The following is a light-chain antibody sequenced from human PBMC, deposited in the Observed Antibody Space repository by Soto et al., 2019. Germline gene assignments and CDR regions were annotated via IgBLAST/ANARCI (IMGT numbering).Light chain of an antibody. J-gene: IGKJ1*01. Sequence: DIQMTQSPSTLSASVGDRVTITCRASQSISSWLAWYQQKPGKAPKLLIYDASSLESGVPSRFSGSGSGTEFTLNISSLQSDDLATYSCQPYNSYPWTFGQRTKADIK. V-gene: IGKV1-5*01. CDR3: QPYNSYPWT. CDR2: DAS. CDR1: QSISSW.